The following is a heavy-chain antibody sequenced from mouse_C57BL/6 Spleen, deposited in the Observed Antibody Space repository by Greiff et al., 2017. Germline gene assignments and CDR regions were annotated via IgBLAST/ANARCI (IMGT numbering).Heavy chain of an antibody. CDR3: ARKGIYYNNNNYAMDY. V-gene: IGHV1-26*01. J-gene: IGHJ4*01. D-gene: IGHD2-5*01. CDR1: GYTFTDYY. CDR2: INPNNGGT. Sequence: EVQLQQSGPELVKPGASVKISCKASGYTFTDYYMNWVKQSHGKSLEWIGDINPNNGGTSYNQKFKGQATLSVDKSSSTAYMKLRSLTSEGYAVYYCARKGIYYNNNNYAMDYWGQGTSVTVSS.